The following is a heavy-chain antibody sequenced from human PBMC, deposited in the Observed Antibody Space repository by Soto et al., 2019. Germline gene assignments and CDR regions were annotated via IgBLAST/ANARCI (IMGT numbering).Heavy chain of an antibody. Sequence: SETLSLTCTVSGGSISSYYWSGIRQPPGKGLEWIGYIYYSGSTNYNPPLKSRVTISVDTSKNQFSLKLSSVTAADTAVYYCARTRSGPLAADWFDPWGQGTLVTVSS. J-gene: IGHJ5*02. CDR1: GGSISSYY. D-gene: IGHD6-13*01. CDR3: ARTRSGPLAADWFDP. V-gene: IGHV4-59*01. CDR2: IYYSGST.